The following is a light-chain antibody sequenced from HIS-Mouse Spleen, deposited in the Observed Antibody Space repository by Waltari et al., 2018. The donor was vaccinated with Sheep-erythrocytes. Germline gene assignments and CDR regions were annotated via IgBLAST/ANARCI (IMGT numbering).Light chain of an antibody. J-gene: IGLJ2*01. CDR3: QAWDSSTEV. V-gene: IGLV3-1*01. CDR2: QDS. CDR1: NLGDKY. Sequence: SYELTQPPSVSVSPGQTASITCSGENLGDKYACVYQQKTRQSPVLVIYQDSKRPSGIPERFSGSNSGNTATLTISGTQAMDEADYYCQAWDSSTEVFGGGTKLTVL.